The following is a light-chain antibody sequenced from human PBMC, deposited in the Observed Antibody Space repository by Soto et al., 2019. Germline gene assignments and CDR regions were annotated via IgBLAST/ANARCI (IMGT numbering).Light chain of an antibody. Sequence: IQLTQSPSSLSASVGDRVTITCRASQSISSWLAWYQQKPGKAPKLLIYDASSLESGVPSRFSGSGSGTEFTLTISGLQPDDFASYYCQQYNSFSLTFGGGTKVDIK. CDR2: DAS. CDR1: QSISSW. V-gene: IGKV1-5*01. J-gene: IGKJ4*01. CDR3: QQYNSFSLT.